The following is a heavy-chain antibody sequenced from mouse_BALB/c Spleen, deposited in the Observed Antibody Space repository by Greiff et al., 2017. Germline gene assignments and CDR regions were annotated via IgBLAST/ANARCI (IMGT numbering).Heavy chain of an antibody. J-gene: IGHJ4*01. Sequence: VQLQQSGAELVRPGTSVKVSCKASGYAFTNYLIEWVKQRPGQGLEWIGVINPGSGGTNYNEKFKGKATLTADKSSSTAYMQLSSLTSDDSAVYFCARSTRGYAMDYWGQGTSVTVSS. CDR3: ARSTRGYAMDY. V-gene: IGHV1-54*01. CDR1: GYAFTNYL. CDR2: INPGSGGT. D-gene: IGHD3-1*01.